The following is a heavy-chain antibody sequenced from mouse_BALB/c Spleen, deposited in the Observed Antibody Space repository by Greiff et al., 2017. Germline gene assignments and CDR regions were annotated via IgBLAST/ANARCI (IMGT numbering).Heavy chain of an antibody. V-gene: IGHV2-6-7*01. CDR2: IWGDGST. CDR3: ARVHYYGSSYLYAMDY. CDR1: GFSLTGYG. D-gene: IGHD1-1*01. Sequence: VQLKESGPGLVAPSQSLSITCTVSGFSLTGYGVNWVRQPPGKGLEWLGMIWGDGSTDYNSALKSRLSISKDNSKSQVFLKMNSLQTDDTARYYCARVHYYGSSYLYAMDYWGQGTSVTVSS. J-gene: IGHJ4*01.